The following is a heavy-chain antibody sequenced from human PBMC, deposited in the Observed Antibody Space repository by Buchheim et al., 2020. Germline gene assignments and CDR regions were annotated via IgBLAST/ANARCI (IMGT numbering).Heavy chain of an antibody. CDR1: GYTFTSYG. CDR3: ARDPGSSSSWSIFDY. J-gene: IGHJ4*02. Sequence: QVQLVQSGAEVKKPGASVKVSCKASGYTFTSYGISWVRQAPGQGLEWMGWISTYTGNTNSAQKLQGRVTMTTDTSTRTAYMELRSLTSDDTAVYYCARDPGSSSSWSIFDYWGQGTL. V-gene: IGHV1-18*01. D-gene: IGHD6-13*01. CDR2: ISTYTGNT.